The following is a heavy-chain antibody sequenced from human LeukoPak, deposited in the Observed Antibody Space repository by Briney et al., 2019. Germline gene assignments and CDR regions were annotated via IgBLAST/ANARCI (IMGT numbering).Heavy chain of an antibody. D-gene: IGHD1-26*01. Sequence: SETLSLTCAVSGGSISSGGYSWSWIRQPPGKGLEWIGYIYHSGSTYHNPSLKSRVTISVDRSKNQFSLKLSSVTAADTAVFYCARVWGGSYFDYWGQGALVTVSS. J-gene: IGHJ4*02. CDR2: IYHSGST. CDR1: GGSISSGGYS. V-gene: IGHV4-30-2*01. CDR3: ARVWGGSYFDY.